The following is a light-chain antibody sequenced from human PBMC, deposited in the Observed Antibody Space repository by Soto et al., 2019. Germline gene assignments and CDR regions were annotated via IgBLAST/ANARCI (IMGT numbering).Light chain of an antibody. CDR2: GAS. CDR3: QQTNSFPYT. J-gene: IGKJ2*01. CDR1: QDVTW. Sequence: DIQMTQSPSSVSASVGDRVAIACRASQDVTWPAWYQLKPGRAPKLLIYGASSLQSGVPSRFSGSGSGTDFTLIISSLQPEDFATYYCQQTNSFPYTFGQGTKLEIK. V-gene: IGKV1-12*01.